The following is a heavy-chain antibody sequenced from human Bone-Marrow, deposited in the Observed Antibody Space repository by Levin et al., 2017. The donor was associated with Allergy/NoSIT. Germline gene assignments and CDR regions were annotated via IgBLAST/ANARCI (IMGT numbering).Heavy chain of an antibody. CDR1: WDSVSSNSAA. CDR2: TYYNSKWFG. Sequence: LSQTLSLTCAISWDSVSSNSAAWNWIRQSPSRGLEWLGRTYYNSKWFGDYAVSVQSRINIDPDTSKNQFSLHLKSVTPDDTAVYYCARGPNHDYAFDYWGQGIHVTVSS. V-gene: IGHV6-1*01. D-gene: IGHD4/OR15-4a*01. J-gene: IGHJ4*02. CDR3: ARGPNHDYAFDY.